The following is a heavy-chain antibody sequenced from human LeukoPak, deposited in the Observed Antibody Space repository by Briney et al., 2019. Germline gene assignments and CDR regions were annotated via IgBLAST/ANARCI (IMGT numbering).Heavy chain of an antibody. CDR2: IWYDGSNK. CDR3: ARSYSLYYFDY. J-gene: IGHJ4*02. D-gene: IGHD5-18*01. CDR1: GFTFSSYG. Sequence: PGGSLRLSCAASGFTFSSYGMHWVRQAPGKGLEWVAVIWYDGSNKYYADSVKGRFTISRDNSKNTLYLQMNSLRAEDTAVYYCARSYSLYYFDYWGQGTLLTVSS. V-gene: IGHV3-33*01.